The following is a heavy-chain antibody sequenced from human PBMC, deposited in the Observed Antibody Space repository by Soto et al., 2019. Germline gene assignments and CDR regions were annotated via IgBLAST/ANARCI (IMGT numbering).Heavy chain of an antibody. J-gene: IGHJ4*02. CDR1: GFTFSSYA. V-gene: IGHV3-23*01. Sequence: GGSLRLSCAASGFTFSSYAMSWVRQGPGKGLEWVAVVSIGGSTHYADSVRGRFTISRDNSKNTLSLQMNSLTAEDTAVYFCVKRRGAGGHFDYWGQGALVTVSS. CDR3: VKRRGAGGHFDY. CDR2: VSIGGST. D-gene: IGHD2-15*01.